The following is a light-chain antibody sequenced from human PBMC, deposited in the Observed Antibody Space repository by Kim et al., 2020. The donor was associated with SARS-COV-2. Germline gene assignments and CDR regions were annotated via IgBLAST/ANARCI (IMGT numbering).Light chain of an antibody. J-gene: IGLJ2*01. CDR2: QDL. Sequence: SYELTQPPSISVSPGQTVTLTCAGDKLGEKYSCWYQQKSGQSPILIIYQDLKRPSGIPERFSGSNFGNTATLTISGTQTMDEADYYCQAWDSSTVVFGGGTQLTVL. CDR1: KLGEKY. CDR3: QAWDSSTVV. V-gene: IGLV3-1*01.